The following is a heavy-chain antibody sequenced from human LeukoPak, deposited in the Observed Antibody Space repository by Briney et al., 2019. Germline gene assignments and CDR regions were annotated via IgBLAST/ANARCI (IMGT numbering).Heavy chain of an antibody. CDR1: GYSISSGYY. J-gene: IGHJ4*02. V-gene: IGHV4-38-2*02. CDR2: IYHSGST. Sequence: SETLSLTCTVSGYSISSGYYWGWIRQPPGKGLEWIGSIYHSGSTYYNPSLKSRVTISVDTSKNQFSLKLSSVTAADTAVYYCARGDIGYFDYWGQGTLVTVSS. D-gene: IGHD2-15*01. CDR3: ARGDIGYFDY.